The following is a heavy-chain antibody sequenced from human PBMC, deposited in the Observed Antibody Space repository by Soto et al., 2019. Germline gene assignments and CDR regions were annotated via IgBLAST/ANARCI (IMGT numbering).Heavy chain of an antibody. CDR1: GFTFSSYA. V-gene: IGHV3-23*01. CDR2: ISGSGGST. J-gene: IGHJ6*03. CDR3: AKAGVATTHYYYYYMDV. Sequence: GESLKISCAASGFTFSSYAMSWVRQAPGKGLEWVSAISGSGGSTYYADSVKGRFTISRDNSKNTLYLQMNSLRAEDTAVYYCAKAGVATTHYYYYYMDVWGKGTTVTVSS. D-gene: IGHD5-12*01.